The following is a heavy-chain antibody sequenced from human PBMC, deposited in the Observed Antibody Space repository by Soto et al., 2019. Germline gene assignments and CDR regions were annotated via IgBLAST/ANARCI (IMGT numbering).Heavy chain of an antibody. Sequence: ASVKVSCKASGYTFTGYYMHWVREAPGQGLEWMGWINPYSGGTNYAQKFQGRVTMTRDTSISTAYMELNRLTSDDTAVYYCARAVSGSSWFGYWGQGTLVTVSS. CDR3: ARAVSGSSWFGY. J-gene: IGHJ5*01. CDR1: GYTFTGYY. CDR2: INPYSGGT. V-gene: IGHV1-2*02. D-gene: IGHD6-13*01.